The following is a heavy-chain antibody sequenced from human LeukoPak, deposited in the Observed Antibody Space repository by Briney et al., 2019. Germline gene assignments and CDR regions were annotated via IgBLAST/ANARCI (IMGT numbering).Heavy chain of an antibody. Sequence: GGSLRLSCAASGFTFSIYAMSWVRQAPGKGLEWVSVISGSGDDTYYADSVKGRFTISRDNAKNSLYLQMNSLRAEDTAVYYCARVNPIAAAGSFLDYWGQGTLVTVSS. D-gene: IGHD6-13*01. CDR1: GFTFSIYA. V-gene: IGHV3-23*01. J-gene: IGHJ4*02. CDR3: ARVNPIAAAGSFLDY. CDR2: ISGSGDDT.